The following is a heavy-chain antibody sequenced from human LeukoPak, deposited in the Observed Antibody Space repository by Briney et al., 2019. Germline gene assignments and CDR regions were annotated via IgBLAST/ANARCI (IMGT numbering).Heavy chain of an antibody. CDR3: ARSPEGCSGGSCYNPPDY. Sequence: GGSLRLSCVASGFTFSTYAMSWVRQAPGKGLEWVSAISGSGAATYYADSVKGRFTMSRDNSKNTLYLQMNSLRAEDTAVYYCARSPEGCSGGSCYNPPDYWGQGTLVTVSS. D-gene: IGHD2-15*01. V-gene: IGHV3-23*01. CDR2: ISGSGAAT. J-gene: IGHJ4*02. CDR1: GFTFSTYA.